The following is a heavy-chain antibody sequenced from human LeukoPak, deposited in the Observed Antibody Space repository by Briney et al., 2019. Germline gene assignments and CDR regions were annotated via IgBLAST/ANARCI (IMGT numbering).Heavy chain of an antibody. Sequence: GGSLRLSCAASGLTFSSYWMSWVRQAPGKGLEWVANIKQDGSEKYYVDSVKGRFTISRDNAKNSLHLQMNSLRAEDTAVYYCASLYSSGWYYWAQGTLVTVSS. D-gene: IGHD6-19*01. CDR3: ASLYSSGWYY. J-gene: IGHJ4*02. CDR2: IKQDGSEK. CDR1: GLTFSSYW. V-gene: IGHV3-7*01.